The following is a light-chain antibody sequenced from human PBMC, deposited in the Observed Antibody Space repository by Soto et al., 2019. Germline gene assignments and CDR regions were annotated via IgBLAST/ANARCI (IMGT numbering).Light chain of an antibody. V-gene: IGLV2-11*01. CDR3: CSYAGSYTFYV. CDR1: SSDVGGYNY. J-gene: IGLJ1*01. CDR2: DVS. Sequence: QPVLTHHRSVTGAAGQSRTIPCNGSSSDVGGYNYVSRYQQHPGKAPKLMIYDVSKRPSGVPDRFSGSKSGNTASLTISGLQAEDEADYYCCSYAGSYTFYVFGTGTKSPS.